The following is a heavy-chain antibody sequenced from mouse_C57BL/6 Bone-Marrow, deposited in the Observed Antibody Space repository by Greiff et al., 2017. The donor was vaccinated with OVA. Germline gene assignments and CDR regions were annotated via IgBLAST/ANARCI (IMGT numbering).Heavy chain of an antibody. Sequence: EVKLQESGGDLVKPGGSLKLSCAASGFTFSSYGMSLVRQTPDKRLEWVATISSGGSYTYYPDSVKGRFTISRDNAKNTLYLQMSSLKSEDTAMYYCARHENYSNWFAYWGQGTLVTVSA. V-gene: IGHV5-6*01. CDR1: GFTFSSYG. D-gene: IGHD2-5*01. CDR2: ISSGGSYT. CDR3: ARHENYSNWFAY. J-gene: IGHJ3*01.